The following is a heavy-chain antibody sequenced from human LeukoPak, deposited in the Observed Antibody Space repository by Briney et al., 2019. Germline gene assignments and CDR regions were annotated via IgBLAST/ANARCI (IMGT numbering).Heavy chain of an antibody. CDR3: AKDIDGIVGATTDFDY. CDR1: GFTFNDYS. CDR2: ITSSGTYI. J-gene: IGHJ4*02. D-gene: IGHD1-26*01. V-gene: IGHV3-21*04. Sequence: GGSLRLSCAASGFTFNDYSMDWVRQAPGKGLEWVSSITSSGTYIYYADSVKGRFTISRDNAKNSLYLQMNSLRAEDTALYYCAKDIDGIVGATTDFDYWGQGTLVTVSS.